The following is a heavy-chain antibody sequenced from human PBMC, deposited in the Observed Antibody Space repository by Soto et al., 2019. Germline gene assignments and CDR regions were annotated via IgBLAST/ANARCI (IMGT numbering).Heavy chain of an antibody. CDR1: GASITYGGYS. V-gene: IGHV4-30-2*01. D-gene: IGHD1-26*01. Sequence: SETLSLTCTVSGASITYGGYSWIWIRQTPGKGLEWIGYINHLETTFYNPSFESRLTLSIDRAKNQFSLNLNSMSAADRAVYFCARGGGSDSFDYWGQGILVTVSS. CDR2: INHLETT. CDR3: ARGGGSDSFDY. J-gene: IGHJ4*02.